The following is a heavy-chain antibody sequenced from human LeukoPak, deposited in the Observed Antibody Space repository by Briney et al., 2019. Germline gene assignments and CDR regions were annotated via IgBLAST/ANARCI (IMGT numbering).Heavy chain of an antibody. D-gene: IGHD3-10*01. J-gene: IGHJ4*02. V-gene: IGHV3-73*01. Sequence: SGGSLRLSCAASGFTFSGSAMHWVRQASGKGLEWVGRIRSKANSYATAFAASVKGRFTTSRDDSKNTAYLQMNSLKTEDTAVYYCTSHYGSGSYYIGYWGQGTLVTVSS. CDR2: IRSKANSYAT. CDR1: GFTFSGSA. CDR3: TSHYGSGSYYIGY.